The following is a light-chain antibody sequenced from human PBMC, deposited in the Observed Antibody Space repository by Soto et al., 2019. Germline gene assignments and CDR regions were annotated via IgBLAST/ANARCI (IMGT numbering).Light chain of an antibody. V-gene: IGLV2-8*01. J-gene: IGLJ2*01. CDR3: SSFAGNSNLV. CDR2: EVS. CDR1: SSDVGGNNY. Sequence: QSALTQPPSASGSPGQSVTISCTGTSSDVGGNNYVSWYQQHPGKAPKLMISEVSKRPSGVPDRFSGSKSGNTASLTVSGLEAEDEDDYYCSSFAGNSNLVFGGGTKLTVL.